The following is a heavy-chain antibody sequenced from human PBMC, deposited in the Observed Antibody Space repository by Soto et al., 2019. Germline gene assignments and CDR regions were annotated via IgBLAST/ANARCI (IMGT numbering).Heavy chain of an antibody. V-gene: IGHV3-23*01. J-gene: IGHJ4*01. CDR2: VSGSGTHT. Sequence: EVQLLESGGGLVQPGGSLRLSCAASGFTFSSYAMSWVRQAPGKGLEWVSGVSGSGTHTFYADSVKGRFTISRYNSKNTLYLPMSNLSPADTALYYWAQPPVEQWLDSFDYWGHGTLVTVSS. CDR1: GFTFSSYA. CDR3: AQPPVEQWLDSFDY. D-gene: IGHD6-19*01.